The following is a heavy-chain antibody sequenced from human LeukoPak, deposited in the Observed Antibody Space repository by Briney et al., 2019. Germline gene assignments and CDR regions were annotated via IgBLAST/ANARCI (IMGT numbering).Heavy chain of an antibody. V-gene: IGHV3-74*01. CDR2: INSDGSST. J-gene: IGHJ4*02. D-gene: IGHD3-22*01. CDR3: ARGGYYDSSGIYDY. CDR1: GLTFSSYW. Sequence: PGGSLRLSCAASGLTFSSYWMHWVRQAPGKGLVWVSRINSDGSSTSYADSVKGRFTISRDNAKNTLYLQMNSLRAEDTAVYYCARGGYYDSSGIYDYWGQGTLVTVSS.